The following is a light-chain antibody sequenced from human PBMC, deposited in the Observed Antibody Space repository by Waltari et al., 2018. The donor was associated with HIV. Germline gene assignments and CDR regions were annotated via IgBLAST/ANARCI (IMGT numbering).Light chain of an antibody. CDR3: AAWDDSLSAWL. Sequence: QSVLTQPPSASGTPGQRVTISCSGSSSNIVTNYVSWYKQFPGTAPELVVYDTNQRSLGVPDRCSGSKSGTSASLAISGLRSEDEADYYCAAWDDSLSAWLFGGGTRLNVL. V-gene: IGLV1-47*01. CDR1: SSNIVTNY. J-gene: IGLJ2*01. CDR2: DTN.